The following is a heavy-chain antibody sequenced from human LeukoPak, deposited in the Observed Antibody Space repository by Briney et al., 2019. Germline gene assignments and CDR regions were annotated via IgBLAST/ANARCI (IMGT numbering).Heavy chain of an antibody. J-gene: IGHJ4*02. D-gene: IGHD6-13*01. CDR2: IYYSGST. V-gene: IGHV4-59*01. Sequence: SETLSLTCTVSGGSISSYYWSWIRQPPGKGLEWIGYIYYSGSTNYNPSLKSRVTISVDTSKNQFSLKLSSVTAADTALYYCAKSRGYFDYWGQGTLVTVSS. CDR3: AKSRGYFDY. CDR1: GGSISSYY.